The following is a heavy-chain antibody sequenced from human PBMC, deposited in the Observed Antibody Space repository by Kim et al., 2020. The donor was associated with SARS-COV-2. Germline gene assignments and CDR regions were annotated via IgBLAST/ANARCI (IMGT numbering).Heavy chain of an antibody. CDR3: ARVGEPQAHYDSSGYYLDY. J-gene: IGHJ4*02. CDR1: GGSISSGGYY. V-gene: IGHV4-31*03. D-gene: IGHD3-22*01. Sequence: SETLSLTCTVSGGSISSGGYYWSWIRQHPGKGLEWIGYIYYSGSTYYNPSLKSRVTISVDTSKNQFSLKLSSVTAADTAVYYCARVGEPQAHYDSSGYYLDYWGQGTLVTVSS. CDR2: IYYSGST.